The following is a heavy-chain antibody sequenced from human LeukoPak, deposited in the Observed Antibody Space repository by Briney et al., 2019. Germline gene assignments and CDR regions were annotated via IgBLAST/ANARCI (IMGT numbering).Heavy chain of an antibody. V-gene: IGHV1-69*05. J-gene: IGHJ4*02. CDR2: IIPIFGTA. Sequence: SVKVSCKASGGTFSSYAISWVRQAPGQGLEWMGGIIPIFGTANYAQKFQGRVTITTDESTSTAYMELSSLGSEDTAMYYCARVFARGGEISGSYYYYWGQGTLVTVSS. CDR3: ARVFARGGEISGSYYYY. CDR1: GGTFSSYA. D-gene: IGHD1-26*01.